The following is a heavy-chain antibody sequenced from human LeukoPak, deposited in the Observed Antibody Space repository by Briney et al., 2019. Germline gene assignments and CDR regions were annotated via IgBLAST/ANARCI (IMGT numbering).Heavy chain of an antibody. J-gene: IGHJ6*02. D-gene: IGHD4-23*01. CDR1: GFTFSSYR. CDR2: ISSGSSYI. CDR3: AREALTVDHGMDV. V-gene: IGHV3-21*01. Sequence: GGSLRLSCAASGFTFSSYRMNWVRQAPGKGLEWVSSISSGSSYIYYADSVKGRCTISRDNAKNSLYLQMNSLRAEDTAVYYCAREALTVDHGMDVWGQGTTVTVSS.